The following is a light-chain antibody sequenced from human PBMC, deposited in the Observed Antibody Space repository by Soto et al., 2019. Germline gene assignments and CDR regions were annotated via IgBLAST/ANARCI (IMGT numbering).Light chain of an antibody. Sequence: DIQMTQSPSTLSASVGDRVTITCRASQSVSFWLAWYQQKPGKAPKLLIFDASSLGSGVPPRFSGSGSGTDFTLTISSLQPDDLGTYYCQQYDVSPITFSQGTRLEIK. CDR2: DAS. CDR1: QSVSFW. CDR3: QQYDVSPIT. J-gene: IGKJ5*01. V-gene: IGKV1-5*01.